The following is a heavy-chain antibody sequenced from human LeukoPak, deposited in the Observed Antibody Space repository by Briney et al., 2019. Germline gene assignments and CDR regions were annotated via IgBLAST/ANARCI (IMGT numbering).Heavy chain of an antibody. CDR2: IYYSGST. V-gene: IGHV4-59*01. J-gene: IGHJ4*02. CDR3: ARGGRRIAVANFDY. Sequence: SETLSLTCTVPGGSISSYYWSWIRQPPGKGLEWIGYIYYSGSTNYNPSLKSRVTISVDTSKNQFSLKLSSVTAADTAVYYCARGGRRIAVANFDYWGQGTLVTVSS. D-gene: IGHD6-19*01. CDR1: GGSISSYY.